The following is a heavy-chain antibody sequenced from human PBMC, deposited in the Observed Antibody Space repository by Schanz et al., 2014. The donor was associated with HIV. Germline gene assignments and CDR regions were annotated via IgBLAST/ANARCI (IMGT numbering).Heavy chain of an antibody. Sequence: QVQLVQSGTEVKKPGSSVKVSCKASGGTFSSYAISWVRQAPGQGLEWMGGIIPIFGTANSAQRFQGRLTMTADVSTNTASMELSSLRPEDTAVYYCASPAESERGPGDAFDIWGQGTLVTVSS. CDR2: IIPIFGTA. V-gene: IGHV1-69*01. CDR3: ASPAESERGPGDAFDI. D-gene: IGHD1-1*01. CDR1: GGTFSSYA. J-gene: IGHJ3*02.